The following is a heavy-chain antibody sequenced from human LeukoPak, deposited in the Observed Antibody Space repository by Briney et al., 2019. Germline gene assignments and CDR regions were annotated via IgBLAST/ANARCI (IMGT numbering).Heavy chain of an antibody. Sequence: SETLSLTCTVSGVSISTYYWTWIRQPPGKGLEWIGSIYYSGSTYYNPSLKSRVTISVDTSKNQFSLKLSSVTAADTAVYYCARVAASRYYFDYWGQGTLVTVSS. D-gene: IGHD2-15*01. CDR1: GVSISTYY. V-gene: IGHV4-59*12. CDR3: ARVAASRYYFDY. J-gene: IGHJ4*02. CDR2: IYYSGST.